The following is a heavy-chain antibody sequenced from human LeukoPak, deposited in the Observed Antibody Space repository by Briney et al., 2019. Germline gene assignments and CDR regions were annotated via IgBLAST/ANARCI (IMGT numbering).Heavy chain of an antibody. Sequence: GESLKISCKASGYSFISYWIAWVRQMPGQGLEWMGIIYAGDSDTRYSPSFQGQVTISADKSINTAYLQWSSLKASGTAKYYCARSSAWDVYYFDYWGQGTLVTVSS. D-gene: IGHD6-19*01. CDR1: GYSFISYW. CDR3: ARSSAWDVYYFDY. J-gene: IGHJ4*02. CDR2: IYAGDSDT. V-gene: IGHV5-51*01.